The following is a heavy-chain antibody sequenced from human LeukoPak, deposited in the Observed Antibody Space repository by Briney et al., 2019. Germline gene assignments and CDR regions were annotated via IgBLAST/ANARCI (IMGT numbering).Heavy chain of an antibody. CDR2: IWYDGSNK. J-gene: IGHJ4*02. Sequence: GGSLRLSCAASGFTFSSYGMHWVRQAPGKGLEWVAVIWYDGSNKYYADSVKGRFTISRDNSKNTLYLQMNSLRAEDTAVYYCARGGDIVVVPAAMSLDYWGQGTLVAVSS. CDR1: GFTFSSYG. CDR3: ARGGDIVVVPAAMSLDY. D-gene: IGHD2-2*01. V-gene: IGHV3-33*01.